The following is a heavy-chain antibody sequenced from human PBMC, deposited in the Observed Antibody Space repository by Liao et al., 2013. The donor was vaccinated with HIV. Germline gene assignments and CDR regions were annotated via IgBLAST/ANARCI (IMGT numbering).Heavy chain of an antibody. J-gene: IGHJ1*01. CDR2: IYYSGST. V-gene: IGHV4-59*08. D-gene: IGHD6-13*01. Sequence: QVQLQESGPGLVKPSETLSLTCTVSGGSISSYYWSWIRQPPGKGLEWIGSIYYSGSTYYNPSLKSRVTISVDTPKNQFSLKLNSVTAADTAVYYCASERAAAVAEYVQHWGQGTLVTVSS. CDR1: GGSISSYY. CDR3: ASERAAAVAEYVQH.